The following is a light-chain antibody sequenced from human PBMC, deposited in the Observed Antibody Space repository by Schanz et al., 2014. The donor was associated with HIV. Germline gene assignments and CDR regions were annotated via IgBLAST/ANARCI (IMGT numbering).Light chain of an antibody. V-gene: IGKV3-20*01. Sequence: EIVLTQSPGTLSLSPGERATLSCRASQSVSNNFLAWYQQKPGQAPRLLIYGASSRAIGTPDRFSGSGSGTDLTLSISRLEPGDFAVYYCQQYGSSPPTFTFGQGTKLEIK. CDR1: QSVSNNF. CDR3: QQYGSSPPTFT. CDR2: GAS. J-gene: IGKJ2*01.